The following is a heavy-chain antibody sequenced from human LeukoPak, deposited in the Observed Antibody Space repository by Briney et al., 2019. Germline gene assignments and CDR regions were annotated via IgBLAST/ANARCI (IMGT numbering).Heavy chain of an antibody. J-gene: IGHJ4*02. CDR2: ISAYNGNT. V-gene: IGHV1-18*01. CDR3: ATVGTMVRGASYYFDY. CDR1: GYTFTSYG. D-gene: IGHD3-10*01. Sequence: ASVKVSCKASGYTFTSYGISWVRQAPGQGLEWMGWISAYNGNTNYAQKLQGRVTMTEDTSTDTAYMELSSLRSEDTAVYYCATVGTMVRGASYYFDYWGQGTLVTVSS.